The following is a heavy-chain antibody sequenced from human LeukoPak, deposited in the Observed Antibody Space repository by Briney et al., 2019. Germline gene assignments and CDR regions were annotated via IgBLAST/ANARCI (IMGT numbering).Heavy chain of an antibody. D-gene: IGHD2-21*02. CDR1: GYTFTGYY. Sequence: GASVTVSFTVSGYTFTGYYIHWVRQAPGQGLEWMGWINPTSGGTNYAQKFQGRVTMTRDTSISTAYMELSRLRSDATAVYSCARGVTARGFYYYMDIWGRGTTVTISS. V-gene: IGHV1-2*02. CDR3: ARGVTARGFYYYMDI. CDR2: INPTSGGT. J-gene: IGHJ6*03.